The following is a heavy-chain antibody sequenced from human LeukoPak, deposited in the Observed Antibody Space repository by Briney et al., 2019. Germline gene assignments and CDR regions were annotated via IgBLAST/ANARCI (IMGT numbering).Heavy chain of an antibody. CDR3: GSPRTFSGRNVLDM. CDR1: GFTFSTYW. D-gene: IGHD3-10*02. Sequence: PGGSLRLSCAAAGFTFSTYWMHWVRQVPGKGLVWDSRINSDGRTTGYADSVKGRFTISRDNAKNTLYLQMNSLRVEDTAVYYCGSPRTFSGRNVLDMWGQGTMVTVSS. V-gene: IGHV3-74*01. J-gene: IGHJ3*02. CDR2: INSDGRTT.